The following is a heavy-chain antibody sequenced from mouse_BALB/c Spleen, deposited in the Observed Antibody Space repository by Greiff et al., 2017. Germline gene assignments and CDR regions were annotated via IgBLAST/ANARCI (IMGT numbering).Heavy chain of an antibody. V-gene: IGHV3-2*02. Sequence: EVKLEESGPGLVKPSQSLSLTCTVTGYSITSDYAWNWIRQFPGNKLEWMGYISYSGSTSYNPSLKSRISITRDTSKNQFFLQLNSVTTEDTATYYCARLPDYFDYWGQGTTLTVSS. CDR3: ARLPDYFDY. J-gene: IGHJ2*01. CDR1: GYSITSDYA. CDR2: ISYSGST.